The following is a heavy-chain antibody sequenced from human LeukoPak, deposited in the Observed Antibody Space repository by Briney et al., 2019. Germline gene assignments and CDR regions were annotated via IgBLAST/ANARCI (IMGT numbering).Heavy chain of an antibody. V-gene: IGHV3-30*03. D-gene: IGHD6-19*01. Sequence: PGRSLRLSCAASGFTFSSYGMHWVRQAPGKGLEWVAVISYDGSNKYYADSVKGRFTISRDNSKNTLYLQMNSLRAEDTAVYYCAAHIAVAGGWGQGTLVTVSS. CDR3: AAHIAVAGG. J-gene: IGHJ4*02. CDR2: ISYDGSNK. CDR1: GFTFSSYG.